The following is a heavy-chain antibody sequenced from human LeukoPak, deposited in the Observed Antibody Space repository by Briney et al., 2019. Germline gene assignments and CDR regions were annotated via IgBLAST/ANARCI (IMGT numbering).Heavy chain of an antibody. CDR1: GGSFSDYF. D-gene: IGHD3-22*01. V-gene: IGHV4-34*01. J-gene: IGHJ4*02. CDR2: ISHSGST. Sequence: SETLSLTCAVYGGSFSDYFWSWIRQPPGKGLVWIGEISHSGSTTYNPSLRSRVTISGDTSKKQFSLKLSSVTAADTAVYYCVTYYYGSSAPKRNYWGQGILVTVSS. CDR3: VTYYYGSSAPKRNY.